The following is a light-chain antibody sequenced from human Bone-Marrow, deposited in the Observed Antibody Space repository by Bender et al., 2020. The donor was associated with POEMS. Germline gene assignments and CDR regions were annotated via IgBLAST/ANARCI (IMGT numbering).Light chain of an antibody. J-gene: IGLJ2*01. CDR3: CSYAGSTTHVV. V-gene: IGLV1-40*01. CDR2: GYN. CDR1: SSNTGSGYD. Sequence: QSVLTQPPSVSGAPGQRVTISCTGSSSNTGSGYDINWYQHLPGTAPKLLIYGYNNRPSGVPDRFSGSKSGTSASLAITGLQAEDEADYYCCSYAGSTTHVVIGGGTKLTVL.